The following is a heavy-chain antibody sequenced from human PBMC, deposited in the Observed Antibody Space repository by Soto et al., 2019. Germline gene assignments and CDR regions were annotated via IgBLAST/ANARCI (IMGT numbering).Heavy chain of an antibody. CDR2: IYQSGVT. D-gene: IGHD6-19*01. V-gene: IGHV4-30-2*01. J-gene: IGHJ5*02. CDR1: GDSYSISTYS. CDR3: AGMPYTSGLRFDP. Sequence: SETLSLTCNMSGDSYSISTYSWSWIRQPPGKALQWIGFIYQSGVTSYNPSLASRVSISLDRSNNQCSLKLKSVTAADTAVYFCAGMPYTSGLRFDPWGPGTMVTV.